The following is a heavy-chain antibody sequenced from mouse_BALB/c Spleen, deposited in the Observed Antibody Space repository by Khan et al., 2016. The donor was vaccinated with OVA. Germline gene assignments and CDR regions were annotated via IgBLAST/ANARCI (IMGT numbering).Heavy chain of an antibody. CDR3: TRNGFGNYESWDY. D-gene: IGHD2-1*01. CDR2: IYPGNSDT. V-gene: IGHV1-5*01. J-gene: IGHJ2*01. CDR1: GYTFTNYW. Sequence: VQLQQSGTVLARPGASVKMSCKGSGYTFTNYWMHWVKQRPGQGLEWIGVIYPGNSDTNYNQKVKGKAKVTAVTSTSTAYMELNSLTNEDSAVYYCTRNGFGNYESWDYWGQGTTLTVSS.